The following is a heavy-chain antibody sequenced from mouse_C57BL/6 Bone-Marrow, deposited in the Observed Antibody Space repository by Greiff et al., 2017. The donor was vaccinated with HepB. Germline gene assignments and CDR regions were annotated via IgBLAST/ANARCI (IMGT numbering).Heavy chain of an antibody. V-gene: IGHV5-17*01. CDR3: ESMVYSAWFAY. J-gene: IGHJ3*01. Sequence: EVQLVESGGGLVKPGGSLKLSCAASGFTFSDYGMHWVRQAPEKGLEWVAYISSGSSTIYYADTVKGRFTISRDNAKNTLFLQLTSLRSEDTAVYYCESMVYSAWFAYWGQGTLVTVSA. CDR2: ISSGSSTI. D-gene: IGHD1-1*02. CDR1: GFTFSDYG.